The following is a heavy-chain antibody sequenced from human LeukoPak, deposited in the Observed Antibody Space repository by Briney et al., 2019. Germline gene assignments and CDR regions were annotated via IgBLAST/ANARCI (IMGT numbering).Heavy chain of an antibody. D-gene: IGHD3-10*02. V-gene: IGHV4-30-2*01. Sequence: SETLSLTCAVSCGSISSGGYSWRWIRRPPRKGLEWIGYIYHSGTTYYNPSLKSRVTISVDTSKNQFSLKLSSVTAADTAVYYCARHVGYYMDVWGKGTTVTVSS. J-gene: IGHJ6*03. CDR1: CGSISSGGYS. CDR3: ARHVGYYMDV. CDR2: IYHSGTT.